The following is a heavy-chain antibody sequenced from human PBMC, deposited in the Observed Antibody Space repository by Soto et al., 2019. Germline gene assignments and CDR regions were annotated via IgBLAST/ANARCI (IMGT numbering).Heavy chain of an antibody. Sequence: QVQLVQSGAEVKKPGASVKVSCKASGYTFTSYDINWVRQATGQGLEWMGWMNPNSGNTGYAQKLQGRVTRTRNTAISTAYMELSSLRSEDTAVYYCARVAVPGTYYYGMDVWGQGTTVTVSS. V-gene: IGHV1-8*01. CDR1: GYTFTSYD. D-gene: IGHD6-19*01. J-gene: IGHJ6*02. CDR3: ARVAVPGTYYYGMDV. CDR2: MNPNSGNT.